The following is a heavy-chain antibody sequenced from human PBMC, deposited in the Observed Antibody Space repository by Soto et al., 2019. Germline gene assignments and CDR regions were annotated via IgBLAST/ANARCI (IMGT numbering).Heavy chain of an antibody. CDR3: ARVPAGYCSGGSCYEGAWFDP. CDR1: GGSISSYY. D-gene: IGHD2-15*01. CDR2: IYYSGST. Sequence: PSETLSLTCTVSGGSISSYYWSWIRQPPGKGLEWIGYIYYSGSTNYNPSLKSRVTISVDTSKNQFSLKLSSVTAADTAVYYCARVPAGYCSGGSCYEGAWFDPWGQGTLVTVSS. V-gene: IGHV4-59*01. J-gene: IGHJ5*02.